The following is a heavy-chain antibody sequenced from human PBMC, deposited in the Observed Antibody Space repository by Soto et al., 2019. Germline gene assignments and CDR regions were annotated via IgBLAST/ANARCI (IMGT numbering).Heavy chain of an antibody. V-gene: IGHV1-2*02. J-gene: IGHJ5*02. CDR2: INPNSGGT. CDR1: GYTFTGYY. CDR3: ARDPPLYGDYGGWFDP. Sequence: ASVKVSCKASGYTFTGYYMHWARQAPGQGLEWMGWINPNSGGTNYAQKFQGRVTMTRDTSISTAYMELSRLRSDDTAVYYCARDPPLYGDYGGWFDPWGQGTLVTVSS. D-gene: IGHD4-17*01.